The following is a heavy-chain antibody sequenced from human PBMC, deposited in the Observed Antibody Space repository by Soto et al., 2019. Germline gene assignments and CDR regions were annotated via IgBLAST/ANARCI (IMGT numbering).Heavy chain of an antibody. V-gene: IGHV4-34*01. J-gene: IGHJ4*02. CDR2: INHSGST. CDR1: DGCISGWY. CDR3: ARRRITIFGVVTKYFDY. Sequence: LEIRSDACAVGDGCISGWYWSWIRQPPGKGLEWIGEINHSGSTNYNPSLKSRVTISVDTSKNQFSLKLSSVTAADTAVYYCARRRITIFGVVTKYFDYWGQGTLVTVSS. D-gene: IGHD3-3*01.